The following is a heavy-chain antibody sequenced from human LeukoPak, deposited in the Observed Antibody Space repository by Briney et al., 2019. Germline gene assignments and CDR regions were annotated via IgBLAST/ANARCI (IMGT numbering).Heavy chain of an antibody. Sequence: ASVKVSCKASGGTFSSYAISWVRQAPGQGLEWMGGIIPIFGTANYAQKFQGRVTITADESTSTAYMELSSLRSENTAVYYCARSHSSSWYWFDPWGQGTLVTVSS. D-gene: IGHD6-13*01. J-gene: IGHJ5*02. CDR2: IIPIFGTA. CDR1: GGTFSSYA. V-gene: IGHV1-69*13. CDR3: ARSHSSSWYWFDP.